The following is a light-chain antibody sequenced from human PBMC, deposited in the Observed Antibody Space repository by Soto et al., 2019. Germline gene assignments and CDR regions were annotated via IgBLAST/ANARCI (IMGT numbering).Light chain of an antibody. CDR3: QQYNSYPWT. Sequence: DIQMTQSPSTLSASVGDRVTITCRASQSMSSWLAWYQQKPGKAPKLLIYDASGLESGVPSRFSGSGSGTEFTLTISSLQPDDFATYYCQQYNSYPWTFGQGTKVDIK. CDR2: DAS. V-gene: IGKV1-5*01. CDR1: QSMSSW. J-gene: IGKJ1*01.